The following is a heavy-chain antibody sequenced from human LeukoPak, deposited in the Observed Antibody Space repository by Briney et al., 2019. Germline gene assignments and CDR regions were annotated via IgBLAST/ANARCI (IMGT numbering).Heavy chain of an antibody. CDR1: GFTFSSYW. J-gene: IGHJ3*02. D-gene: IGHD3-22*01. CDR3: ARGLSYDSSGYYYFRNDAFDI. CDR2: ISYDGSNK. V-gene: IGHV3-30-3*01. Sequence: GGSLRLSCAASGFTFSSYWMHWVRQAPGKGLEWVAVISYDGSNKYYADSVKGRFTISRDNSKNTLYLQMNSLRAEDTAVYYCARGLSYDSSGYYYFRNDAFDIWGQGTMVTVSS.